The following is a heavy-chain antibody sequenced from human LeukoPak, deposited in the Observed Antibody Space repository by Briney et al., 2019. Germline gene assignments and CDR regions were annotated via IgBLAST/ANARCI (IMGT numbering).Heavy chain of an antibody. J-gene: IGHJ5*02. CDR1: GYTFTRYY. D-gene: IGHD2-15*01. Sequence: ASVKVSCKASGYTFTRYYMYWVRQAPGQGLEWMGRINPNSGGTDYAQNFQGRITINKDTPISKAYMELSRLGADDTAVYYCARGCCSGGTCYLVENWFDPWGQGTLVTVSS. V-gene: IGHV1-2*06. CDR2: INPNSGGT. CDR3: ARGCCSGGTCYLVENWFDP.